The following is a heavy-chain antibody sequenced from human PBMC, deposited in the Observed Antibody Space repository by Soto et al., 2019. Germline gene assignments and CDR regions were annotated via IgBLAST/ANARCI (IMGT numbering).Heavy chain of an antibody. Sequence: VGSPRLSCAASGFTFSSYAMSWVRQAPGKGLEWVSAISGSGGSTYYADSVKGRFTISRDNSKNTLYLQMNSLRAEDTAVYYCAKEGYSSSFGLRLNWFDPWGQGTLVTVSS. V-gene: IGHV3-23*01. CDR2: ISGSGGST. CDR1: GFTFSSYA. D-gene: IGHD6-13*01. CDR3: AKEGYSSSFGLRLNWFDP. J-gene: IGHJ5*02.